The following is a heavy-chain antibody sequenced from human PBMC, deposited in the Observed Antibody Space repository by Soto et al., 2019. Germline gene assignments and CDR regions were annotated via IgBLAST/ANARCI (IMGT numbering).Heavy chain of an antibody. D-gene: IGHD6-6*01. CDR3: AKVSRVLSSSSGKLLDY. J-gene: IGHJ4*02. V-gene: IGHV3-23*01. CDR1: GFTFSSYA. CDR2: ISGSGGST. Sequence: EVQLLESGGGLVQPGGSLRLSCAASGFTFSSYAMSWVRQAPGKGLEWVSAISGSGGSTYDADSVKGRFTISRDNSKNTLYLQMNSRRAEDTAVYYCAKVSRVLSSSSGKLLDYWGQGTLVTVSS.